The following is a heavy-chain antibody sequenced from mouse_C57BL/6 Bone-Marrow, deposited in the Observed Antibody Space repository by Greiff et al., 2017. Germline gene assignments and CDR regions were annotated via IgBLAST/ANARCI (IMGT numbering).Heavy chain of an antibody. CDR1: GYTFTSYW. CDR2: IYPSDSET. V-gene: IGHV1-61*01. Sequence: VQLQQPGAELVRPGSSVKLSCKASGYTFTSYWMDWVKQRPGQGLEWIGNIYPSDSETPYNQKFKDKATLTVDKSSSTAYMQLSSLTSEDSAVYYCARGFRAMDYGGQGTSVTVSS. J-gene: IGHJ4*01. CDR3: ARGFRAMDY.